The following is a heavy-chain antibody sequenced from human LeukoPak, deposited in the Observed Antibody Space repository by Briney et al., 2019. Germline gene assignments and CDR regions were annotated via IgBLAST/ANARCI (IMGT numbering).Heavy chain of an antibody. CDR3: ARISITMVRGVAEDDAFDI. J-gene: IGHJ3*02. CDR1: GGSISSGSYY. V-gene: IGHV4-61*02. D-gene: IGHD3-10*01. Sequence: SETLSLTCTVSGGSISSGSYYWSWIRQPAGKGLEWIGRIYTSGSTNYNPSLKSRVTISVDTSKNQFSLKLSSVTAADTAVYYCARISITMVRGVAEDDAFDIWGQGTMVTVSS. CDR2: IYTSGST.